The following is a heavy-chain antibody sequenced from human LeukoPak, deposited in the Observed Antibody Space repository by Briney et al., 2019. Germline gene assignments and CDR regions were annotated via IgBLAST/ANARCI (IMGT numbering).Heavy chain of an antibody. Sequence: SQTLSLTCVISGDSVSSNSAAWDWIRQSPSRGLEWLGRTYYRSKWFNDYAVSVKSRITIKPDTSKNQFSLQLNSVTPEDTAVYYCAGEPEQQLVRAWFDPWGQGTLVTVSS. V-gene: IGHV6-1*01. D-gene: IGHD6-13*01. CDR1: GDSVSSNSAA. CDR2: TYYRSKWFN. J-gene: IGHJ5*02. CDR3: AGEPEQQLVRAWFDP.